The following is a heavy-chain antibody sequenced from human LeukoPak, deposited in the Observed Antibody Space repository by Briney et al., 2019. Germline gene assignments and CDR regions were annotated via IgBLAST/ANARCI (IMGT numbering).Heavy chain of an antibody. CDR1: GGSFSGYY. J-gene: IGHJ4*02. D-gene: IGHD3-10*01. Sequence: ASETLSLTCAVYGGSFSGYYWSWIRQPPGKGLEWIGEINHSGSTNYNPSLKSRVTISVDRSKNQFSLKLTSVTAADTAVYFCARGFYGSGSYSHFDYWGQGTLVTVSS. V-gene: IGHV4-34*01. CDR2: INHSGST. CDR3: ARGFYGSGSYSHFDY.